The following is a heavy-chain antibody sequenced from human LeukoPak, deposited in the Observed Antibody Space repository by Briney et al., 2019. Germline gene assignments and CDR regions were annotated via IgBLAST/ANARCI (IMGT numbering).Heavy chain of an antibody. D-gene: IGHD3-22*01. CDR3: ARGETYYYDSSGYPYYFDY. J-gene: IGHJ4*02. V-gene: IGHV4-59*01. CDR2: IYYSGST. CDR1: GGSISSYY. Sequence: PSETLSLTRTVSGGSISSYYWSWIRQPPGKGLEWIGYIYYSGSTNYNPSLKSRVTISVDTSKNQFSLKLSSVTAADTAVYYCARGETYYYDSSGYPYYFDYWGQGTLVTVSS.